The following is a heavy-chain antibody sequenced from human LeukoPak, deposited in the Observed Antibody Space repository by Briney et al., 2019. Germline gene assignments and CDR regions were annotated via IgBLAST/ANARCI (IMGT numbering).Heavy chain of an antibody. J-gene: IGHJ4*02. D-gene: IGHD4-17*01. CDR1: GLSFDDYG. V-gene: IGHV3-20*04. CDR3: ARGITVTTGDY. CDR2: INWNGGST. Sequence: PGGSLRLSCAASGLSFDDYGMSWVRQAPGKGLEWVSGINWNGGSTLYADSVKGRFTISRDNAKNSLYLQMNSLRAEDTAVYYCARGITVTTGDYWGQGTLVTVSS.